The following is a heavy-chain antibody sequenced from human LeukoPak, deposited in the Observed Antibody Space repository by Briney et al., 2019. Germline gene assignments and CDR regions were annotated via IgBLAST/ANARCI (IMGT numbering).Heavy chain of an antibody. Sequence: GGSLRLSCAASGFTFSSYSMNWVRQAPGKGLEWVSSISSRSSYIYYADSVKGRFTISRDNAKNSLYLQMNSLRAEDTAVYYCARDGFAGYYDSSGYSASTFYWGQGTLVTVSS. D-gene: IGHD3-22*01. CDR2: ISSRSSYI. V-gene: IGHV3-21*01. CDR3: ARDGFAGYYDSSGYSASTFY. CDR1: GFTFSSYS. J-gene: IGHJ4*02.